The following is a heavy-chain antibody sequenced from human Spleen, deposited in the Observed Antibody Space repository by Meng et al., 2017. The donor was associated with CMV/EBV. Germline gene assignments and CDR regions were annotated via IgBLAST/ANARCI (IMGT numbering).Heavy chain of an antibody. D-gene: IGHD6-6*01. J-gene: IGHJ6*02. Sequence: GESLKISCAASGFTFSSYWMSWVRQAPGKGLEWVANIKQDGSEKYYVDSVKGRFTISRDNAKNSLFLQMNSLRAEDTAVYYCAREGLVADYGMDVWGQGTTVTVSS. V-gene: IGHV3-7*01. CDR1: GFTFSSYW. CDR2: IKQDGSEK. CDR3: AREGLVADYGMDV.